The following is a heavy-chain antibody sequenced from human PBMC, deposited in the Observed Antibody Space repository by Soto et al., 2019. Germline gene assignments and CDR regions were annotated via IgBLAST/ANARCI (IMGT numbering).Heavy chain of an antibody. CDR3: AKERYKEEGNYCEY. CDR1: GFIFRTYG. D-gene: IGHD3-10*01. V-gene: IGHV3-30*18. Sequence: QVQLVESGGGVVRPGGSLRLSCAASGFIFRTYGIHWDRQAPGKGLEWLAVVSDHGRTQYYSDSVRGRFTISRDNSLDTAFLQLNSLRVEDTAVYYCAKERYKEEGNYCEYWGQGTLVTVSS. J-gene: IGHJ4*02. CDR2: VSDHGRTQ.